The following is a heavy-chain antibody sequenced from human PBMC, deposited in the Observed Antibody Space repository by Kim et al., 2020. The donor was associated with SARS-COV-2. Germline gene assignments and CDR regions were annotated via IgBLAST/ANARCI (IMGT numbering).Heavy chain of an antibody. V-gene: IGHV1-69*13. CDR3: ARDCVSVTTGGCEYYFDY. CDR2: IIPIFGTA. D-gene: IGHD4-17*01. J-gene: IGHJ4*02. CDR1: GGTFSSYA. Sequence: SVKVSCKASGGTFSSYAISWVRQAPGQGLEWMGGIIPIFGTANYAQKFQGRVTITADESTSTAYMELSSLRSEDTAVYYCARDCVSVTTGGCEYYFDYWGQGTLVTISS.